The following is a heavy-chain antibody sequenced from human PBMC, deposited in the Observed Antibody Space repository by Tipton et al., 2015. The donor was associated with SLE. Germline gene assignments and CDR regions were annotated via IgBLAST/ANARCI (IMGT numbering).Heavy chain of an antibody. V-gene: IGHV4-61*01. CDR1: GDSVSNGIYY. CDR2: IYYTGNI. CDR3: ARSTPDEFDF. J-gene: IGHJ4*01. Sequence: TLSLTCAVSGDSVSNGIYYWSWIRQPPGKGLEWIGNIYYTGNINYSPSLKSRVSMSVDTSKNRFSLKLKTVTAADTAVYYCARSTPDEFDFLGHGTLVTVSS. D-gene: IGHD5/OR15-5a*01.